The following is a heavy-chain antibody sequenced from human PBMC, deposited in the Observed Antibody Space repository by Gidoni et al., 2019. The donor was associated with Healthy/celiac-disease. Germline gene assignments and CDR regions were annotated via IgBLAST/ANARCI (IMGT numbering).Heavy chain of an antibody. CDR3: ARDRETHWYFDL. CDR1: GGSISSYY. CDR2: IYYSGST. V-gene: IGHV4-59*01. D-gene: IGHD3-10*01. J-gene: IGHJ2*01. Sequence: QVQLQESGPGLVKPSETLSLTCTVPGGSISSYYWSWIRQPPGKGLEWIGYIYYSGSTNYNPSLKSRVTISVDTSKNQFSLKLSSVTAADTAVYYCARDRETHWYFDLWGRGTLVTVSS.